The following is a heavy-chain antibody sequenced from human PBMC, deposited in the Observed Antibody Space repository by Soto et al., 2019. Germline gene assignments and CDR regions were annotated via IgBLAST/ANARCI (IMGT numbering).Heavy chain of an antibody. CDR2: ISYSGNT. CDR3: ACLRGKRGSPIDF. V-gene: IGHV4-59*01. J-gene: IGHJ4*02. CDR1: GDSTSNYY. D-gene: IGHD2-15*01. Sequence: QVPLQESGPRLVKPSETLSLTCIISGDSTSNYYWSWIRQSPGKGPEWIGYISYSGNTNYNPSLKKRVTISVDTSKDQLSLKVTSVTAADTAMYYCACLRGKRGSPIDFWGQGTQVTVSS.